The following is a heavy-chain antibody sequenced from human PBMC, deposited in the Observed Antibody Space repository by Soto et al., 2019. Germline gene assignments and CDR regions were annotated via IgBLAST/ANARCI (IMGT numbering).Heavy chain of an antibody. CDR3: ARGQEGIVATH. D-gene: IGHD5-12*01. J-gene: IGHJ4*02. V-gene: IGHV4-34*01. CDR1: GGSITGYY. Sequence: QVQLQQWGAGLLKPSESLSLTYTDNGGSITGYYWSWIRQPPGKGLEWIGEVKDGGSTNYSPSLRGRVSISADTSKNHFSLRLNSVTAADTAVYFCARGQEGIVATHWDQGALVTVSS. CDR2: VKDGGST.